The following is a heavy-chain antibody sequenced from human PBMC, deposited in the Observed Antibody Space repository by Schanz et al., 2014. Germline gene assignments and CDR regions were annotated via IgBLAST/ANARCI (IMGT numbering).Heavy chain of an antibody. V-gene: IGHV3-48*01. CDR1: GFSFSSYA. CDR2: VSRSTPDI. D-gene: IGHD3-3*01. J-gene: IGHJ4*02. Sequence: EVQLVESGGGLVQPGGSLRLSCATSGFSFSSYAINWVRQAPGKGLEWVSYVSRSTPDIYYADSVKGRFTMSRDNAKNSVFLQMNSLRAEDTAVYYCVRDSFFAFDYWGQGTLVTVSS. CDR3: VRDSFFAFDY.